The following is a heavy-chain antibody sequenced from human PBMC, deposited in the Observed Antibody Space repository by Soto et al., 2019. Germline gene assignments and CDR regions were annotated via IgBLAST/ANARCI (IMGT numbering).Heavy chain of an antibody. CDR1: GFTFSTYA. Sequence: EVQLLESGGGLVQSGGSLRLSCAASGFTFSTYAMSWVRQAPGKGLEWVSAIRGSGVTTYYADSVKGRFTISRDNSINTLFLQMNSLRAEDTAVYYCAKDLLAGNWGQGTLVTVSS. CDR3: AKDLLAGN. CDR2: IRGSGVTT. V-gene: IGHV3-23*01. D-gene: IGHD1-26*01. J-gene: IGHJ1*01.